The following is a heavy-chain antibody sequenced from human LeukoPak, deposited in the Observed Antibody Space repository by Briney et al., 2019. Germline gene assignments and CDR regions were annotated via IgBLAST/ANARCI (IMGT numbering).Heavy chain of an antibody. D-gene: IGHD3-10*01. J-gene: IGHJ4*02. CDR1: GGSISTSNYY. CDR2: IFYSGST. CDR3: ARGNYVDY. Sequence: SETLSLTCTVSGGSISTSNYYWGWIRQPPGKGLEWIGNIFYSGSTYYSPSLKSRVTISLDTSRNQFSLKLSSVTAADTAVYYCARGNYVDYWGQGTLVTVSS. V-gene: IGHV4-39*07.